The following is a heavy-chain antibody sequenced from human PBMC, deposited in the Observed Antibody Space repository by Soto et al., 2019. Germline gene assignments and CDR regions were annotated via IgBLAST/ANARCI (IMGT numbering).Heavy chain of an antibody. D-gene: IGHD3-9*01. J-gene: IGHJ6*02. CDR3: VGYLPYDLLTGYPYGMDV. Sequence: QVQLVQSGAEVKKPGSSVKVSCKASGGTFSSYAISWVRQAPGQGLEWMGGIIPIFGTANYAQKFQGRVTITADXXTXTXXMELRSLRSEATAVYYCVGYLPYDLLTGYPYGMDVWGQGTTVTVSS. CDR2: IIPIFGTA. CDR1: GGTFSSYA. V-gene: IGHV1-69*12.